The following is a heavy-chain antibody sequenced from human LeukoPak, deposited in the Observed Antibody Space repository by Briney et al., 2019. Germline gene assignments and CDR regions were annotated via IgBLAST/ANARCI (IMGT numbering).Heavy chain of an antibody. J-gene: IGHJ4*02. CDR3: ARRTIFGVANQETFDY. V-gene: IGHV1-69*01. D-gene: IGHD3-3*01. CDR1: GGTFSSYA. Sequence: SVKVSCKASGGTFSSYAISWVRQAPGQGLGWMGGIIPIFGTANYAQKFQGRVTITADESTSTAYMELSSLRSEDTAVYYCARRTIFGVANQETFDYWGQETLVTVSS. CDR2: IIPIFGTA.